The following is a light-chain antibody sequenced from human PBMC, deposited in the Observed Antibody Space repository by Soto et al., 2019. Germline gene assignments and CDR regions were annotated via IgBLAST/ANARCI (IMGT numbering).Light chain of an antibody. CDR1: SSDGGAYIF. CDR3: VSCGGGSYF. V-gene: IGLV2-8*01. J-gene: IGLJ1*01. Sequence: QSVLTQPPSASGSAGQSVTISCTGTSSDGGAYIFVSWYQQHPGKAPKLMVYDVNRRPPGVPDRFFGSKSGNTASLTVSGLQAEDEADYYGVSCGGGSYFFGTGTKVTVL. CDR2: DVN.